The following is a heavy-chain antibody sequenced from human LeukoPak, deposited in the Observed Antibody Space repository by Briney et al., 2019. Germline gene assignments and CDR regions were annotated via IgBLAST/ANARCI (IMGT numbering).Heavy chain of an antibody. CDR1: GFTFSSYG. CDR2: IKQDGGEK. J-gene: IGHJ4*02. Sequence: GGSLRLSCAASGFTFSSYGMSWVRQAPGKGLEWVANIKQDGGEKYVDSVKGRFTISRDNAKNSLYLQMNSLRAEDTAVYYCARKNGLDYWGQGTLVTVSS. V-gene: IGHV3-7*01. CDR3: ARKNGLDY.